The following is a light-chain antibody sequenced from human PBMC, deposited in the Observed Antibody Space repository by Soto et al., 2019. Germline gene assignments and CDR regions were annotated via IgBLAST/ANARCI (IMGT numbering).Light chain of an antibody. Sequence: QSALTQPASVSGSPGQSITISCTGNSSDVGGYNYVSWYQQHPGKAPKLMIYDVSNRPSGVSNRFSGSKSGNTASLTISGRKAEGEADYYCSSYTSSSTLVCGGGTKLTVL. CDR1: SSDVGGYNY. CDR2: DVS. J-gene: IGLJ2*01. CDR3: SSYTSSSTLV. V-gene: IGLV2-14*01.